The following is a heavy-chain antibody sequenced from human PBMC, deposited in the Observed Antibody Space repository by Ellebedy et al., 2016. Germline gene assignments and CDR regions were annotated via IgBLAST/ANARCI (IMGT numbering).Heavy chain of an antibody. Sequence: GGSLRLSCAASGFPFSSYAMHWVRQAPGKGLEWVAVISYDGSNKYYADSVKGRFTISKDNSKNTLYLQMNSLRAEDTAVYFCARSEMILVGNGMDVWGQGTTVTVSS. D-gene: IGHD1-26*01. CDR2: ISYDGSNK. V-gene: IGHV3-30-3*01. CDR3: ARSEMILVGNGMDV. J-gene: IGHJ6*02. CDR1: GFPFSSYA.